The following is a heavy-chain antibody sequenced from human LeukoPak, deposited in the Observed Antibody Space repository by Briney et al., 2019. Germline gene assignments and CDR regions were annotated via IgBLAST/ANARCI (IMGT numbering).Heavy chain of an antibody. CDR2: IDPYSGNT. V-gene: IGHV1-18*01. CDR1: GYTFKSYV. D-gene: IGHD6-19*01. CDR3: ARLGYSSGWYEV. J-gene: IGHJ4*02. Sequence: ASVKVSCKASGYTFKSYVITWVRQAPGQGLEWMGWIDPYSGNTNYAQKFQGRVTMTTEDFTTTADMEVTSLRSDDTAVYYCARLGYSSGWYEVWGQGTLVTVSS.